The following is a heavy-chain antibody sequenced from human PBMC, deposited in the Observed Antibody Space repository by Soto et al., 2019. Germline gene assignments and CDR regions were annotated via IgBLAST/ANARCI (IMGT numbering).Heavy chain of an antibody. V-gene: IGHV3-30*18. J-gene: IGHJ4*02. CDR2: ISYDGSNK. CDR3: AKGDPLFDY. Sequence: QVQLVEAGGGVVQPGRSLRLSCAASGFTFSSYGMHWVRQAPGKGLEWVAVISYDGSNKYYADSVKGRFTISRDNSKNTLYLQMNSVRAEDTAVYYCAKGDPLFDYWGQGTLVTVSS. CDR1: GFTFSSYG.